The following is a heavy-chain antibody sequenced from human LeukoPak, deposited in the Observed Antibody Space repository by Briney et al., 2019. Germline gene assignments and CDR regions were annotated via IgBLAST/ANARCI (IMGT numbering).Heavy chain of an antibody. D-gene: IGHD3-10*01. Sequence: GGSLRLSCAASGFTYSSYAMTWVRQAPGKGLEWVSLISSSGDSTYYADSVEGRFTISRDNSKNTLYLQMNSLRAEDTALYYCAKDISGSGSYYLDYWGQGTLVTVSS. J-gene: IGHJ4*02. CDR3: AKDISGSGSYYLDY. V-gene: IGHV3-23*01. CDR2: ISSSGDST. CDR1: GFTYSSYA.